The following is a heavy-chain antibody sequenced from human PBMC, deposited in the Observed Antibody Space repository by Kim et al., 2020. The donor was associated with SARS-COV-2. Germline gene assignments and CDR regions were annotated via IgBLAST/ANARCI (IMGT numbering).Heavy chain of an antibody. J-gene: IGHJ3*02. CDR3: ARGSHYYGSGAPAFDI. CDR2: IIPIFGTA. CDR1: GGTFSSYA. Sequence: SVKVSCKASGGTFSSYAISWVRQAPGQGLEWMGGIIPIFGTANYAQKFQGRVTITADESTSTAYMELSSLRSEDTAVYYCARGSHYYGSGAPAFDIWGQGTMVTVS. D-gene: IGHD3-10*01. V-gene: IGHV1-69*13.